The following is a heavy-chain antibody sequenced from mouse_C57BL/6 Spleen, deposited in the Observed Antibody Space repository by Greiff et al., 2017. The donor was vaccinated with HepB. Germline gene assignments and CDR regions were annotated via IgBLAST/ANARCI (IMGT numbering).Heavy chain of an antibody. CDR1: GYAFSSSW. D-gene: IGHD2-1*01. CDR3: ARSVSYDGNYGYFDV. J-gene: IGHJ1*03. Sequence: QVQLQQSGPELVKPGASVKISCKASGYAFSSSWMNWVKQRPGKGLEWIGRIYPGDGDTNYNGKFKGKATLTADKSSSTAYMQLSSLTSEDPEVYFCARSVSYDGNYGYFDVWGKGTTVTVSA. V-gene: IGHV1-82*01. CDR2: IYPGDGDT.